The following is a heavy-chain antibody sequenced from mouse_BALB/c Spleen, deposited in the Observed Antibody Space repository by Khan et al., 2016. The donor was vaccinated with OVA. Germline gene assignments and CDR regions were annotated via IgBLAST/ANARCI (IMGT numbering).Heavy chain of an antibody. D-gene: IGHD2-10*01. J-gene: IGHJ4*01. Sequence: QMQLEESGPGLVAPSQSLSITCTVSGFSLTGYGVNWVRQPPGKGLEWLGMIWGDGSTDYNSALKSRLNLSKDNSKSQVFLKMNSLQTDDTARYYCARAYYGNYREAMEYWGHGTSVTVSS. V-gene: IGHV2-6-7*01. CDR2: IWGDGST. CDR1: GFSLTGYG. CDR3: ARAYYGNYREAMEY.